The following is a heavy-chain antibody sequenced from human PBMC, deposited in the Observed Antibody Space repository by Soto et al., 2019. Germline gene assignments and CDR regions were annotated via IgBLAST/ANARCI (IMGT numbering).Heavy chain of an antibody. D-gene: IGHD3-10*01. J-gene: IGHJ6*02. Sequence: SETLSLTCTVSGGSISSYYWSWLRQPPGKGLEWIGYIYYSGSTNYNPSLKSRVTISVDTSKNQFSLKLSSVTAADTAVYYCARESWYYYGSGSYYYYGMDVWGQGTTVTVS. CDR1: GGSISSYY. CDR2: IYYSGST. CDR3: ARESWYYYGSGSYYYYGMDV. V-gene: IGHV4-59*01.